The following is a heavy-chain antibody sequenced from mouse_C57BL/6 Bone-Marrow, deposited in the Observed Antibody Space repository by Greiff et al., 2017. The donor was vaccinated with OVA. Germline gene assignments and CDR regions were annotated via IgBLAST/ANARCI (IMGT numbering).Heavy chain of an antibody. Sequence: EVQLQQSGPELVKPGASVKMSCKASGYTFTDYNMHWVKQSHGKSIEWIGYINPNNGGTSYNQKFKGKATLTVNKSSSTAYMELRSLTSEDSAVYYCANYGSSSAWFAYWGQGTLVTVSA. D-gene: IGHD1-1*01. CDR2: INPNNGGT. CDR1: GYTFTDYN. V-gene: IGHV1-22*01. CDR3: ANYGSSSAWFAY. J-gene: IGHJ3*01.